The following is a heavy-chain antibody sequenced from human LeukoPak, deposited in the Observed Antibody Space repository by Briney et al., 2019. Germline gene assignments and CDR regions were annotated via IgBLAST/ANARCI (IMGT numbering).Heavy chain of an antibody. V-gene: IGHV1-46*01. D-gene: IGHD3-22*01. CDR2: INPSGGST. CDR3: ARDRYYYDSSGYIRGISFDY. Sequence: ASVKVSCKASGYAFTSYYMHLTRQAPGQWLEWMGIINPSGGSTSYAQKFQGRVTMTRDTSTRTVYMELSSLRSEDTAVYYCARDRYYYDSSGYIRGISFDYWGQGTLVTVSS. CDR1: GYAFTSYY. J-gene: IGHJ4*02.